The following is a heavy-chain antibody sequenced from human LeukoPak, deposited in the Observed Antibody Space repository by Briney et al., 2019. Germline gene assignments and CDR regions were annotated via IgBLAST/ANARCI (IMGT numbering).Heavy chain of an antibody. CDR1: GASFSSSTYY. CDR2: IYYSGST. V-gene: IGHV4-39*01. D-gene: IGHD6-13*01. J-gene: IGHJ4*02. Sequence: PSETLSLTCTVSGASFSSSTYYWGWIRRPPGKGLEWIGSIYYSGSTYYNPSLKSRVTMSVDTSKNQFSLKLSSVTAADTAVYYCARHAGGISATGTRPFDYWGQGTLVTVFS. CDR3: ARHAGGISATGTRPFDY.